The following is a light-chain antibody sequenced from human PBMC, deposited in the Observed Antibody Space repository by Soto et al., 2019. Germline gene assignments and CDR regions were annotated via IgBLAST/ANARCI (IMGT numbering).Light chain of an antibody. Sequence: DIQMTQSPSTLSASVGDSVTITCRASQSIDSWLAWYQQKSGKAPKLLIYTTSILESGVPSRFSGSGSGTEFTLTISGLQPDDFANYYCQQYHTWWTFGQGTKVDIK. CDR3: QQYHTWWT. CDR2: TTS. J-gene: IGKJ1*01. CDR1: QSIDSW. V-gene: IGKV1-5*03.